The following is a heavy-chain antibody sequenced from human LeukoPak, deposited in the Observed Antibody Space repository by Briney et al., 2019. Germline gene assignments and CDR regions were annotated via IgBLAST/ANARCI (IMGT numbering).Heavy chain of an antibody. D-gene: IGHD6-6*01. Sequence: GGSLRLSCAASGFTFSNYWMSWVRQAPGKGLEWVANINQDGSVKYYVDSVKGRFTISRDNAKNSLYQRVNSLRAEDTAIYYCARIGYSSSSMDYWGQGTLVTVSS. V-gene: IGHV3-7*01. CDR2: INQDGSVK. CDR1: GFTFSNYW. CDR3: ARIGYSSSSMDY. J-gene: IGHJ4*02.